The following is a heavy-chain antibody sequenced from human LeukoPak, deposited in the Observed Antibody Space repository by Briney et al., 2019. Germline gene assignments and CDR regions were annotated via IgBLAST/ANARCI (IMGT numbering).Heavy chain of an antibody. CDR2: IYYSGST. CDR3: ARDCRFWSGYWYYYYYMDV. V-gene: IGHV4-39*07. J-gene: IGHJ6*03. CDR1: GGSLSSSSYY. D-gene: IGHD3-3*01. Sequence: PSETLSLTCTVSGGSLSSSSYYWGWIRQPPGKGLEWVGGIYYSGSTSYNPSLKRRVTISVDTSKNQFSLKLSSVTAADTAVYYCARDCRFWSGYWYYYYYMDVWGKGTTVTVSS.